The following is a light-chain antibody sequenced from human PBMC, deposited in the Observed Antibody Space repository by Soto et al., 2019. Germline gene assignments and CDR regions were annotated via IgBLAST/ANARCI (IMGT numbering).Light chain of an antibody. Sequence: DIHMTQSPSTLSGSVGYRFTITCRASQTISSWLDWYQQKPGKAPKLLIYKASTLKSGVPSRFRGSGYGTEFTLTISSLKPDDFETYYCQHYNSYSEAFGHGTKVDIK. V-gene: IGKV1-5*03. CDR2: KAS. J-gene: IGKJ1*01. CDR3: QHYNSYSEA. CDR1: QTISSW.